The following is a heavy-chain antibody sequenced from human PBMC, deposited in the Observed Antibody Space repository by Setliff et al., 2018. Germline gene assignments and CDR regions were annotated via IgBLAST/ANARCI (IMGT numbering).Heavy chain of an antibody. V-gene: IGHV4-4*07. J-gene: IGHJ3*02. CDR3: ARKGISALSGAFDM. CDR1: GGSISNYY. CDR2: IYTSGST. D-gene: IGHD1-26*01. Sequence: PLETLSLTCTVSGGSISNYYWSWIRQPAGKGLEWIGRIYTSGSTNYNPSLKSRVTMSVDTSKNQFSLKLSSVTAADTAVYYCARKGISALSGAFDMWGQGTMVTVSS.